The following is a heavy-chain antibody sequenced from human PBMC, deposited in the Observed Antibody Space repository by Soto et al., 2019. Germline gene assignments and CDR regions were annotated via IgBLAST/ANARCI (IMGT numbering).Heavy chain of an antibody. CDR2: ISAYNGNT. J-gene: IGHJ6*02. D-gene: IGHD5-12*01. Sequence: ASVKVSCKASGYTFTSYGISWVRQAPGQGLEWMGWISAYNGNTNYAQKLQGRVTMTTDTSTSTAYMELRSLRSDDTAVYYCAREGERSGYDYYYYGMDVWGQGTTVTVPS. CDR1: GYTFTSYG. V-gene: IGHV1-18*01. CDR3: AREGERSGYDYYYYGMDV.